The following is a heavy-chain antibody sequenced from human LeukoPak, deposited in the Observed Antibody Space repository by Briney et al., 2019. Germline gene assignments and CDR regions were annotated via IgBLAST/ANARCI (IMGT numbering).Heavy chain of an antibody. V-gene: IGHV1-69*13. CDR1: GGTFSSYA. D-gene: IGHD3-10*01. CDR2: IIPIFGTA. CDR3: ARDSPMYYYGSGSGEYYYYGMDV. Sequence: SVKVSCKASGGTFSSYAISWVRQAPGQGLEWMGGIIPIFGTANYAQKFQGRVTITADESTSTAYMELSSLRSEDTPVYYCARDSPMYYYGSGSGEYYYYGMDVWGQGTTVTVSS. J-gene: IGHJ6*02.